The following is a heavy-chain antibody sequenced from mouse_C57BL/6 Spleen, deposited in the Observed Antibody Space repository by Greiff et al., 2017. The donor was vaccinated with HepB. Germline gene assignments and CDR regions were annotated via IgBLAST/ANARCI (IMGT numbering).Heavy chain of an antibody. J-gene: IGHJ3*01. D-gene: IGHD4-1*01. CDR3: ARNWLNWDWFAY. Sequence: VKLMESGAELVKPGASVKISCKASGYAFSSYWMNWVKQRPGKGLEWIGQIYPGDGDTNYNGKFKGKATLTADKSSSTAYMQLSSLTSEDSAVYFCARNWLNWDWFAYWGQGTLVTVSA. CDR1: GYAFSSYW. V-gene: IGHV1-80*01. CDR2: IYPGDGDT.